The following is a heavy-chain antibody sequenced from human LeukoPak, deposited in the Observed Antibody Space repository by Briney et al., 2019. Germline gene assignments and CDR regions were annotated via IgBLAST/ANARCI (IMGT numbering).Heavy chain of an antibody. D-gene: IGHD6-13*01. CDR1: GFTFSSYG. CDR3: ARRGSSSWYDGDY. V-gene: IGHV3-30*03. CDR2: ISYDGSNK. J-gene: IGHJ4*02. Sequence: GGSLRLSCAASGFTFSSYGMHWVRQAPGKGLEWVAVISYDGSNKYYADSVKGRFTISRDNSKNTLYLQMNSLRAEDTAVYYCARRGSSSWYDGDYWGQGTLVTVSS.